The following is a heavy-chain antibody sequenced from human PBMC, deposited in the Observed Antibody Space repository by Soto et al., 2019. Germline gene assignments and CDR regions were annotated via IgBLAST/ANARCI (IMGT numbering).Heavy chain of an antibody. CDR3: ARGYDVVRVPVAIRVGYFDH. Sequence: DLVESGGGLAKPGGALRLSCTDSGFTSSSHTMNWVRQAPGKGLEWVSSISATGSDIYYGDSVMGRFTISRDNAKNSLYLQLNNLRVEDTAVYYCARGYDVVRVPVAIRVGYFDHWGQGTVVTVSS. J-gene: IGHJ4*02. D-gene: IGHD3-16*01. V-gene: IGHV3-21*01. CDR1: GFTSSSHT. CDR2: ISATGSDI.